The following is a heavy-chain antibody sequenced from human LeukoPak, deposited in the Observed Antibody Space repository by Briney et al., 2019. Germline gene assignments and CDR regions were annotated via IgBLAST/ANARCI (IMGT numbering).Heavy chain of an antibody. Sequence: SETLSLTCTVSGGSISSSKYYWGWIRQPPGKGLEWIGSIYYSGSAYYNPSLKSRVTISVDTSKNQFSLKLTSVTAADTAVYYCARDARVQKWFGEVIMTTTYYFDDWGQGTLVTVSS. J-gene: IGHJ4*02. CDR3: ARDARVQKWFGEVIMTTTYYFDD. V-gene: IGHV4-39*07. CDR1: GGSISSSKYY. CDR2: IYYSGSA. D-gene: IGHD3-10*01.